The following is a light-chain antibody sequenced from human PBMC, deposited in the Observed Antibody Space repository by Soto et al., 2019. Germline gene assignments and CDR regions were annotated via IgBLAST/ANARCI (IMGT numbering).Light chain of an antibody. Sequence: EVVLTQSPGTLSLSPGERATLPCRASQSVGNNYLAWYQQKPGQAPRLLIYDASTRATGIPDRFSGSGSGTDFTLSISRLESEDFAVYYCQQYAYSPRTFGRGTKLEIK. CDR2: DAS. J-gene: IGKJ2*01. V-gene: IGKV3-20*01. CDR1: QSVGNNY. CDR3: QQYAYSPRT.